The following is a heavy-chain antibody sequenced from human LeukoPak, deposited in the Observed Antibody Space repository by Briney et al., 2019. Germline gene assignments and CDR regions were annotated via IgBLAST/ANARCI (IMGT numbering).Heavy chain of an antibody. CDR1: GFTFSNYA. CDR3: ARGGGLDV. CDR2: INHNGNVN. Sequence: GGSLRLSCAASGFTFSNYAMSWVRQAPGKGLEWVASINHNGNVNYYVDSVKGRFTISRDNAKNSLYLQMSNLRAEDTAVYFCARGGGLDVWGQGATVTVSS. V-gene: IGHV3-7*03. J-gene: IGHJ6*02. D-gene: IGHD3-16*01.